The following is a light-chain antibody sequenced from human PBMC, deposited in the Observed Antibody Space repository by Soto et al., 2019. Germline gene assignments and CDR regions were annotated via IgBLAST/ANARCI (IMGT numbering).Light chain of an antibody. CDR1: QSLLHSNGYNY. Sequence: DIVMTQSPLSLPVTPGEPASISCRSSQSLLHSNGYNYLDWYLQKPGQSPQLLIYLGSNRASGVTDRFSGSGSGTAFTLKISRVEAEDVGLYYCMQALQTPLTFGGGTKVEIK. J-gene: IGKJ4*01. V-gene: IGKV2-28*01. CDR2: LGS. CDR3: MQALQTPLT.